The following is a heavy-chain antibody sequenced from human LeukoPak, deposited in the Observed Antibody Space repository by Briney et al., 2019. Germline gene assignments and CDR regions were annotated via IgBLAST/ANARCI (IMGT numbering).Heavy chain of an antibody. V-gene: IGHV4-34*01. CDR1: GGPFSGYY. J-gene: IGHJ4*02. CDR2: INHSRST. CDR3: ARLYFSRNVFIPARWDY. Sequence: SETLSLTCAVYGGPFSGYYWSWIRQPPGKGLEWIGEINHSRSTSYNPSLKSRVTISVDTSKNQFSLTLSSVTAADTAVYYCARLYFSRNVFIPARWDYWGQGTLVTVSS. D-gene: IGHD3-3*01.